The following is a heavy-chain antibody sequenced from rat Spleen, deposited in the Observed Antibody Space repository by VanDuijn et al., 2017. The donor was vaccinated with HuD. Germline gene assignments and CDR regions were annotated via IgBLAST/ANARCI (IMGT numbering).Heavy chain of an antibody. J-gene: IGHJ1*01. Sequence: EVQLQESGPGLVKPSQSLSLTCSVTGYSITSNYWGWIRKFPGNKMEWIGHISYSGGTSYNPSLKSRISITRDTSKNLFFLKLNSVTTEDTATYYCARYEDDGGWYFDFWGPGTMVTVSS. CDR2: ISYSGGT. CDR3: ARYEDDGGWYFDF. CDR1: GYSITSNY. V-gene: IGHV3-1*01.